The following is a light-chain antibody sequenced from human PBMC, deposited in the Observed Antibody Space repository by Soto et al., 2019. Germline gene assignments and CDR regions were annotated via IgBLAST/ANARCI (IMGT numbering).Light chain of an antibody. Sequence: IVMTQSPDSLAGSLGERATINCKSSRSRLYSFNHKNYLAWYQQKPGQPPKLFIYWASTRESGVPDRFSGSGSGTDFTLTISSLQIEDVALYYCQQYYSSPVTFGQGTRLEIK. CDR2: WAS. CDR3: QQYYSSPVT. J-gene: IGKJ5*01. V-gene: IGKV4-1*01. CDR1: RSRLYSFNHKNY.